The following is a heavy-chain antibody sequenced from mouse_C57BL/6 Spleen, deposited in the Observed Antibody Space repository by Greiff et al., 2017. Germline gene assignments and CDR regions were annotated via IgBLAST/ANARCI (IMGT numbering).Heavy chain of an antibody. J-gene: IGHJ3*01. CDR1: GYTFTSYW. CDR2: INPSSGYT. CDR3: ARYYSNDDAY. D-gene: IGHD2-12*01. Sequence: VQLQQSGAELAKPGASVKLSCKASGYTFTSYWMHWVKQRPGQGLEWIGYINPSSGYTKYNQKFKDKATMTADKSSSTDYRQLSSLTYEDSAVYYCARYYSNDDAYWGQGTLVTVSA. V-gene: IGHV1-7*01.